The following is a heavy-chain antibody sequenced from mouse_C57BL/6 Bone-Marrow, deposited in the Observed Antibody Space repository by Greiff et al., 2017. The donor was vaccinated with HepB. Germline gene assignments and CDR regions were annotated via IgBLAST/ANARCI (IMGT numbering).Heavy chain of an antibody. V-gene: IGHV14-2*01. CDR3: ARNYYGSSSLLWYFDV. CDR2: IDPEDGET. Sequence: VHVKQSGAELVKPGASVKLSCTASGFNIKDYYMHWVKQRTEQGLEWIGRIDPEDGETKYAPKFQGKATITADTSSNTAYLQLSSLTSEDTAVYYCARNYYGSSSLLWYFDVWGTGTTVTVSS. J-gene: IGHJ1*03. CDR1: GFNIKDYY. D-gene: IGHD1-1*01.